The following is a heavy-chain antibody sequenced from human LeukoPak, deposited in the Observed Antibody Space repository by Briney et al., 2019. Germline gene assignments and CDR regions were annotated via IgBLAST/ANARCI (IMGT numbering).Heavy chain of an antibody. CDR2: MNPNSGNT. CDR3: ARGRRGSTSANHRATRGVYYFDY. J-gene: IGHJ4*02. Sequence: ASVKVSCKASGYTFTSYDINWVRQATGQGLEWMGWMNPNSGNTGYAQKFQGRVTMTRNTSISTAYMELSSLRPEDTAVYYCARGRRGSTSANHRATRGVYYFDYWGQGTLVTVSS. V-gene: IGHV1-8*01. CDR1: GYTFTSYD. D-gene: IGHD2-2*01.